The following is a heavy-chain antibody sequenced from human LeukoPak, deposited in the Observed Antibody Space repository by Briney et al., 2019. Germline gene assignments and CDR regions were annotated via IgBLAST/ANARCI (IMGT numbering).Heavy chain of an antibody. J-gene: IGHJ4*02. V-gene: IGHV3-43*02. CDR2: ITGDGSST. D-gene: IGHD4-17*01. Sequence: PGGSLRLSCAASGFTFDDYAMHCVRQGPGKGLEWVSLITGDGSSTYYADSVKGRFTISRDNSKNSLYLQMNSLRTEDTALYYCAKSYGDFARALDYWGQGTLVTVSS. CDR3: AKSYGDFARALDY. CDR1: GFTFDDYA.